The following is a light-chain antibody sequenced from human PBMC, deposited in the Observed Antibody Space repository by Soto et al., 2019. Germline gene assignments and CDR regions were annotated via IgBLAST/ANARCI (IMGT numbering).Light chain of an antibody. Sequence: QSVLTQPPSASATPGQRVTFSCSGSGSNIGSNYVYWYQHLPGSAPKLLIYSHNQRPSGVPDRFSGSKSGTSASLAISGLRSEDEADYYCAAWDDSLSAYVFGTGTKVTVL. CDR3: AAWDDSLSAYV. CDR2: SHN. CDR1: GSNIGSNY. V-gene: IGLV1-47*01. J-gene: IGLJ1*01.